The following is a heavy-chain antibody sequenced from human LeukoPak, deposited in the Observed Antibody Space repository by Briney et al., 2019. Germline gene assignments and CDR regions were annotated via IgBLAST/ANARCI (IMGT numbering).Heavy chain of an antibody. CDR2: IYYSGST. D-gene: IGHD6-19*01. Sequence: SETLSLTCTVSGGSFSSSSYYWGWIRQPPGKGLEWIGSIYYSGSTYYNPSLKSRVTISVDTSKNQFSLKLSSVTAADTAVYYFARHDPYSSGWIFDYWGQGTLVTVSS. V-gene: IGHV4-39*01. J-gene: IGHJ4*02. CDR3: ARHDPYSSGWIFDY. CDR1: GGSFSSSSYY.